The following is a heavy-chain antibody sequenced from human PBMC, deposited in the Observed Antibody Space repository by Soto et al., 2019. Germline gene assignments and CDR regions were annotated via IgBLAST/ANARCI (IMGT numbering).Heavy chain of an antibody. CDR2: MSPNGKNQ. CDR3: TTGANFYYDTIGY. J-gene: IGHJ4*02. V-gene: IGHV3-30*04. D-gene: IGHD3-16*01. Sequence: GGSLRLSCAAPGFTFSIYALHWVRQAPGKGLEWVAVMSPNGKNQYYADSVKGRFTISRETSKSTLYLQMTSLRPDATAAFYCTTGANFYYDTIGYWGQGTLVTVPS. CDR1: GFTFSIYA.